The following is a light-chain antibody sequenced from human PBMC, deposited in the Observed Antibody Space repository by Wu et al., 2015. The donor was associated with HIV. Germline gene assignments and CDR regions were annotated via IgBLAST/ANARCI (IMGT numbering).Light chain of an antibody. CDR2: KAS. CDR1: QSISSW. J-gene: IGKJ2*03. Sequence: DIQMTQSPSTLSASVGDRVTITCRASQSISSWLAWYQQKPGKAPKLLIYKASTLESGVPSRFSGSGSGTEFTLTISSLQPDDFAIYYCQQYDSDSRSFGQGTKAGDQT. V-gene: IGKV1-5*03. CDR3: QQYDSDSRS.